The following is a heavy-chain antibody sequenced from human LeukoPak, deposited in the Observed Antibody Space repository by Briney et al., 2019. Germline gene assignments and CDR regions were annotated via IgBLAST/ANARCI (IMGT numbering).Heavy chain of an antibody. J-gene: IGHJ4*02. V-gene: IGHV4-34*01. CDR2: INHSGST. D-gene: IGHD1-1*01. CDR3: ARDSGTWTNYFDY. Sequence: SETLSLTCAVYGGSFSGYYWSWIRQPPGKGVEWIGEINHSGSTNYNPSLKSRVTISVDTSKNQFSLKLSSVTAADTAVYYCARDSGTWTNYFDYWGQGTLVTVSS. CDR1: GGSFSGYY.